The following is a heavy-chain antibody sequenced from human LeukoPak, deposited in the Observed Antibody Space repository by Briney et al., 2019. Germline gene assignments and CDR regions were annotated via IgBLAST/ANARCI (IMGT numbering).Heavy chain of an antibody. Sequence: ASVKVSCKASGYTFTSYYMHWVRQAPGQGLEWMGIINPSGGSTSYAQKFQGRVTMTRDMSTSTVYMELSSLRSEDTAVYYCARVSPAAKRWLQHNRYYYCMDVWGKGTTVIVSS. V-gene: IGHV1-46*01. CDR2: INPSGGST. CDR1: GYTFTSYY. CDR3: ARVSPAAKRWLQHNRYYYCMDV. D-gene: IGHD5-24*01. J-gene: IGHJ6*03.